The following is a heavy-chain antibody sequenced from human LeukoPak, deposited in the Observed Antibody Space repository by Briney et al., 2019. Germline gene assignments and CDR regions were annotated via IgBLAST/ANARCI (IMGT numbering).Heavy chain of an antibody. CDR3: ARGTDCRSSGSDSYNYYGMDV. V-gene: IGHV4-39*01. CDR1: GGSISSSSYY. D-gene: IGHD3-10*01. CDR2: IYYSGST. J-gene: IGHJ6*02. Sequence: PSETLSLTCTVSGGSISSSSYYWGWLRQPPGKGLEWIVSIYYSGSTYYNPSLKSRVAISVDTSKNQFSLKLSSVTATDTAVYYCARGTDCRSSGSDSYNYYGMDVWGQGTTVTVSS.